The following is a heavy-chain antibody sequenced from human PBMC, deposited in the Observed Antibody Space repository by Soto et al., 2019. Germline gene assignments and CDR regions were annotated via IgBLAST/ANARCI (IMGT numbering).Heavy chain of an antibody. CDR3: AARYSSSWYDGYFDY. Sequence: GGSLRLSCAASGFTFSSYSMNWVRQAPGKGLEWVSYISSSSTIYYADSVKGRFTISRDNAKNSLYLQMNSLRDEDTAVYYCAARYSSSWYDGYFDYWGQGTLVTVSS. V-gene: IGHV3-48*02. D-gene: IGHD6-13*01. J-gene: IGHJ4*02. CDR2: ISSSSTI. CDR1: GFTFSSYS.